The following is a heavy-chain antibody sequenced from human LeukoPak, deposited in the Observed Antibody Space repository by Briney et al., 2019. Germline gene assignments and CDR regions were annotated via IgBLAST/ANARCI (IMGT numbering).Heavy chain of an antibody. CDR1: GYTFTSYG. V-gene: IGHV1-18*01. CDR3: ARDLWWFGESRALDY. CDR2: ISVYNGNT. D-gene: IGHD3-10*01. Sequence: GASVKVSCKASGYTFTSYGISWVRQAPGQGLEWMGWISVYNGNTNYAQRLQGRVSMTTDTSTSTAYMELRSLRSDDTAVYYCARDLWWFGESRALDYWGQGTLVTVSS. J-gene: IGHJ4*02.